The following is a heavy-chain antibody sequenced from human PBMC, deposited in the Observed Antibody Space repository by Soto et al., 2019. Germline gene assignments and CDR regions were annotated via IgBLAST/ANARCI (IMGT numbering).Heavy chain of an antibody. J-gene: IGHJ6*04. CDR1: GFTFSSHW. CDR2: IKEDGSAK. D-gene: IGHD6-13*01. CDR3: ARIAAAGRGMDV. V-gene: IGHV3-7*01. Sequence: GGSLRLSCAASGFTFSSHWMSWVRQGPGKGLEWVANIKEDGSAKYYVDSVRGRFTMSRDNAKNSHYLQMNSLRVEDTAVYYCARIAAAGRGMDVWGKGTTVTVSS.